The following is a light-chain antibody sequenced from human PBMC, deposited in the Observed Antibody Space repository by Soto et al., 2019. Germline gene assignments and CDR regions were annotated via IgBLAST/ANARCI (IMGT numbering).Light chain of an antibody. CDR2: GAS. V-gene: IGKV3-15*01. J-gene: IGKJ2*01. Sequence: EIVMTQSPATLSVSPGEGATLSCRASQSVSNNLVWYQQKPGQAPRLLIFGASTRATGIPARFSGSGSGTELTLTISSLQSEDFAVYYCQQNDDWPAYTFGQGTNLEIK. CDR3: QQNDDWPAYT. CDR1: QSVSNN.